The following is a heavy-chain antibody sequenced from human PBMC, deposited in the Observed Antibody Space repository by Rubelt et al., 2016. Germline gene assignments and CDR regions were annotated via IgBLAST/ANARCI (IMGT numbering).Heavy chain of an antibody. Sequence: QVQLVQSGAEVKKPGASVKVSCKVSGYTLTELSMHWVRQAPGKGLEWMGGFDPEDGETIYAQKFQGRVTMTEETSTDTAYMGLSSLRSEDTAVYYCATIGLEWLLEDYWGQGTLVTVSS. J-gene: IGHJ4*02. CDR2: FDPEDGET. V-gene: IGHV1-24*01. D-gene: IGHD3-3*01. CDR1: GYTLTELS. CDR3: ATIGLEWLLEDY.